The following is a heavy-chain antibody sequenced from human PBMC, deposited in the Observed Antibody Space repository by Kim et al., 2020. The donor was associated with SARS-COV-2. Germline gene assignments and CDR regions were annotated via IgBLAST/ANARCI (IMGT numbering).Heavy chain of an antibody. D-gene: IGHD4-17*01. CDR2: IWYDGSNK. Sequence: GGSLRLSCAASGFTFSSYGMHWVRQAPGKGLEWVAVIWYDGSNKYYADSVKGRFTISRDNSKNTLYLQMNSLRAEDTAVYYCARENKYGDYEEDYYYGMDVWGQGTTVTVSS. CDR3: ARENKYGDYEEDYYYGMDV. V-gene: IGHV3-33*01. CDR1: GFTFSSYG. J-gene: IGHJ6*02.